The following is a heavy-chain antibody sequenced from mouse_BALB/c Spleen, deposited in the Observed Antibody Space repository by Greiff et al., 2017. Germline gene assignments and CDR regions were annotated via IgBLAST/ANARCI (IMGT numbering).Heavy chain of an antibody. CDR2: ILPGSGST. J-gene: IGHJ3*01. D-gene: IGHD2-1*01. CDR1: GYTFSSYW. Sequence: VQLQQSGAELMKPGASVKISCKATGYTFSSYWIEWVKQRPGHGLEWIGEILPGSGSTNYNEKFKGKATFTADTSSNTAYMQLSSLTSEDSAVYYCAAHGNYLAWFAYWGQGTLVTVSA. CDR3: AAHGNYLAWFAY. V-gene: IGHV1-9*01.